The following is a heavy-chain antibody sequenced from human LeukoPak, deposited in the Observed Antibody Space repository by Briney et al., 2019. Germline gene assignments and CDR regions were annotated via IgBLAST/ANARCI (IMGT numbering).Heavy chain of an antibody. J-gene: IGHJ4*02. Sequence: GGSLRLSCAASGFTFSSYGMHWVRQAPGKGLEWVAVISYDGSNKYYADSVKGRFTISRDNSKNTLYLQMNGLRAEDTAVYYCATPGQAYYFDYWGQGTLVTVSS. D-gene: IGHD2-2*01. CDR1: GFTFSSYG. CDR3: ATPGQAYYFDY. V-gene: IGHV3-30*03. CDR2: ISYDGSNK.